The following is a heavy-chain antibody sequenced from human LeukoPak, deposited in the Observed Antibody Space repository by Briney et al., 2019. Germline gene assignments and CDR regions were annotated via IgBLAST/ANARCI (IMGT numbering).Heavy chain of an antibody. D-gene: IGHD3-3*01. V-gene: IGHV3-9*01. CDR3: ATTWIFGVEDDY. J-gene: IGHJ4*02. CDR1: GFTFDDYA. CDR2: ISWNSGSI. Sequence: PGGSLRLSCAASGFTFDDYAMHWVRQAPGKGLEWVSGISWNSGSIGYADSVKGRFTISRDNAKNSLYLQMNSLRAEDTALYYCATTWIFGVEDDYWGQGTLVTVSS.